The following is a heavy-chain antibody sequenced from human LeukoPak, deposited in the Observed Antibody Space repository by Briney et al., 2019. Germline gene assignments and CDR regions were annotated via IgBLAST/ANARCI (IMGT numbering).Heavy chain of an antibody. CDR3: ARIITMVRGVIPWFDP. V-gene: IGHV3-7*01. J-gene: IGHJ5*02. D-gene: IGHD3-10*01. CDR2: IKQDGSEK. Sequence: GGSLRLSCAASGFTFSSYWMNWVRQAPGKGLEWVANIKQDGSEKYYVDSVKGRFTISRDNAKNSLYLQMNSLRAEDTAVYYCARIITMVRGVIPWFDPWGQGTLVTVSS. CDR1: GFTFSSYW.